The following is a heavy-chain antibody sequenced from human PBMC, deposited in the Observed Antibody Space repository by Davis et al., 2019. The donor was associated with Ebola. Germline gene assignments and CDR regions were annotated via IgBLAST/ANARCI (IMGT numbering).Heavy chain of an antibody. Sequence: GGSLRLSCAASGFTFSSYEMNWVRQAPGKGLEWVSYISSSGSTIYYAHSVKGRFTISRDNAKNSLYLQMNSLRAEDTAVYYCARDRGYELSPLEYWGQGTLVTVSS. D-gene: IGHD5-12*01. V-gene: IGHV3-48*03. CDR1: GFTFSSYE. J-gene: IGHJ4*02. CDR3: ARDRGYELSPLEY. CDR2: ISSSGSTI.